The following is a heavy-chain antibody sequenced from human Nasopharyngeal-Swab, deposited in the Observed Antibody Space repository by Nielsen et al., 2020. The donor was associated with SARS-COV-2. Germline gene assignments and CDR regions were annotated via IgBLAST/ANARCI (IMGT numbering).Heavy chain of an antibody. Sequence: GGSLRLSCAASRFTFSSWPMPWVRQAPGKGLEWVTVISFDGSDKQYADSVKGRFTISRDNSKNTLYLQMNSLRAEDTGVYYCASLRADTPDFAYWGQGTLVTVSS. D-gene: IGHD2-15*01. CDR1: RFTFSSWP. J-gene: IGHJ4*02. CDR2: ISFDGSDK. V-gene: IGHV3-30*03. CDR3: ASLRADTPDFAY.